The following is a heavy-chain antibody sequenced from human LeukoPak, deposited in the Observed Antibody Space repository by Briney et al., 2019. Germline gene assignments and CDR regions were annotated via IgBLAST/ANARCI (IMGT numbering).Heavy chain of an antibody. V-gene: IGHV1-46*01. CDR3: ARDQGGYSSSKGTPKGAFDI. Sequence: VASVKVSCKTSGYTFISYAIHWVRQAPGQRLEWMGIINPSGGSTSYAQKFQGRVTMTRDTSTSTVYMELSSLRSEDTAVYYCARDQGGYSSSKGTPKGAFDIWGQGTMVTVSS. D-gene: IGHD6-6*01. CDR1: GYTFISYA. J-gene: IGHJ3*02. CDR2: INPSGGST.